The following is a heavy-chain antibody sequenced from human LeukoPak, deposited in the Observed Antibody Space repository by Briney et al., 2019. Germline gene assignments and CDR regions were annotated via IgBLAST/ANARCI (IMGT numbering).Heavy chain of an antibody. CDR3: STVEHF. D-gene: IGHD3-3*02. CDR2: IDSDGRGT. CDR1: GLTLSGYW. Sequence: QPGGSLRLSCSASGLTLSGYWMHWVRQIPGKGLVWVSRIDSDGRGTSYADSVKGRFTISRDDVKNMLYLQMNSLRVEDTGLYYCSTVEHFWGQGTLVTVSS. J-gene: IGHJ4*02. V-gene: IGHV3-74*01.